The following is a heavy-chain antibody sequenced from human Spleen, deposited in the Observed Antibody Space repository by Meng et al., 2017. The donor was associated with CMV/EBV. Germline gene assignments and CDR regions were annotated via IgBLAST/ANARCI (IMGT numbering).Heavy chain of an antibody. CDR2: IKSKADGGTT. Sequence: GGSLRLSCAASGFTFSNAWMTWVRQAPGKGLEWVGRIKSKADGGTTDYAAPVKGRFTISRDDSKSIAYLQMNSLKTEDTAVYYCTRDIVDYGMDVWGQGTTVTVSS. CDR3: TRDIVDYGMDV. V-gene: IGHV3-15*01. J-gene: IGHJ6*02. CDR1: GFTFSNAW. D-gene: IGHD2-15*01.